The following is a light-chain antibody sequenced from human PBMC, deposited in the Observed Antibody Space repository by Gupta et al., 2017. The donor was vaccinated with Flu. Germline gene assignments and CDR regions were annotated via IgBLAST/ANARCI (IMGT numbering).Light chain of an antibody. Sequence: RAVTISCTGTSSDVGTYNRVSWYQQSPGTAPKLMIYEVSNRPSGVPDRFSGSKSGNTASLTISGLQGEDEADYYCSSYTSSYTFVFGTGTKLTVL. J-gene: IGLJ1*01. CDR1: SSDVGTYNR. V-gene: IGLV2-18*02. CDR2: EVS. CDR3: SSYTSSYTFV.